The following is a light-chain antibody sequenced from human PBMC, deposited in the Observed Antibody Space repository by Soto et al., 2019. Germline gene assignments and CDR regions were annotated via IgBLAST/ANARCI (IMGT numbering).Light chain of an antibody. CDR3: HQAKTFPLT. J-gene: IGKJ4*01. CDR1: QAIATS. V-gene: IGKV1-12*01. CDR2: AAS. Sequence: DIQVTQSPSSLPASVGDSVTITCRASQAIATSLAWYQQKPGKAPKLLMNAASTLQSGVPSRFSGGGSGTDFTLTITNLQPDDFATYYYHQAKTFPLTFGGGTKVEIK.